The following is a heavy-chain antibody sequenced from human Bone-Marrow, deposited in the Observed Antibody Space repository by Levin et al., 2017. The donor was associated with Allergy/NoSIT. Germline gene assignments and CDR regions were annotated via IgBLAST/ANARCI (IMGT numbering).Heavy chain of an antibody. D-gene: IGHD2-15*01. CDR3: ARDGGAAATGAC. CDR1: GFTVSNNY. Sequence: GGSLRLSCAASGFTVSNNYMRWVRQVPGKGLEWVSLIYSNGNTYYADSVKGRFTISRDSSKNTLYLQMNSLRAEETAVYCGARDGGAAATGACWGQGTRVTVSS. CDR2: IYSNGNT. V-gene: IGHV3-66*01. J-gene: IGHJ4*02.